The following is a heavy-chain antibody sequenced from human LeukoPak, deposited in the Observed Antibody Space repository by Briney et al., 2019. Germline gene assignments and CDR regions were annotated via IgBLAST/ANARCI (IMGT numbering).Heavy chain of an antibody. CDR3: ARDTSAFLTGYYYMDV. Sequence: GGSLRLSCAASGFTFTSYGMHWVRQAPGKGLEWVAFIRYDGSTKYYADSVKGRFTISRDNSKNTLSLQMNSLRTEDTAVYYCARDTSAFLTGYYYMDVWGKGTTVTVSS. J-gene: IGHJ6*03. V-gene: IGHV3-30*02. CDR2: IRYDGSTK. D-gene: IGHD2-2*01. CDR1: GFTFTSYG.